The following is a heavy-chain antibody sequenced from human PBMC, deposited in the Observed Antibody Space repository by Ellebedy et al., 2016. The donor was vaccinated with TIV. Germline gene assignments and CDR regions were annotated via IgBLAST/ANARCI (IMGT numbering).Heavy chain of an antibody. D-gene: IGHD3-10*01. CDR1: GFRFGTYS. CDR3: ARDQRQYYGSGSPNWFDP. Sequence: GGSLRLSXAASGFRFGTYSMHWVRQAPGKGLEWVAVISYYGTNKYYADSVKGRFTISRDNFKNTLYLQMSSLRTEDTAIYYCARDQRQYYGSGSPNWFDPWGQGTLVTVSS. J-gene: IGHJ5*02. CDR2: ISYYGTNK. V-gene: IGHV3-30-3*01.